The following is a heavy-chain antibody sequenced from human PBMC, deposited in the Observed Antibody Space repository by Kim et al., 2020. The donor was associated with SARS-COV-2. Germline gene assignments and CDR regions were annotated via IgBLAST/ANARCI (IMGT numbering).Heavy chain of an antibody. V-gene: IGHV3-23*01. CDR3: AKDIKTRDAFDI. Sequence: YYADSVKGRFTISRDNSKNTLYLQMNSLRAEDTAVYYCAKDIKTRDAFDIWGQGTMVTVSS. J-gene: IGHJ3*02. D-gene: IGHD3-10*01.